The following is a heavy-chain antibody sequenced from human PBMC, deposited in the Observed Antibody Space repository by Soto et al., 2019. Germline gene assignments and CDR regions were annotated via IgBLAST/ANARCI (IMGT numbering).Heavy chain of an antibody. V-gene: IGHV1-18*04. CDR1: GYTFTSYG. D-gene: IGHD2-2*03. Sequence: ASVKVSCKASGYTFTSYGISWVRQAPGQGLEWMGWISAYNGNTNYAQKLQGRVTMTTDTSTSTAYMELRSLRSDDTAVYYCARDDGYCSSTSCYGAHYFDYWGQGTLVTVSS. CDR2: ISAYNGNT. CDR3: ARDDGYCSSTSCYGAHYFDY. J-gene: IGHJ4*02.